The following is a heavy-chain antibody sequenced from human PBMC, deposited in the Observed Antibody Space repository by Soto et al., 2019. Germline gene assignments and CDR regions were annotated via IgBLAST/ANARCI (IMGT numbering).Heavy chain of an antibody. V-gene: IGHV3-23*01. Sequence: PGGSLRLSCAASGFSFVNYAMNWVRQAPGKGLEWVSGLSGSGTSTYYADSVKGRFTISRDNSRDTLFLQMNSLTADDTAVYYCEKATKNGGWFNHFDSRGQGALVTVSS. CDR1: GFSFVNYA. J-gene: IGHJ4*02. CDR2: LSGSGTST. D-gene: IGHD6-19*01. CDR3: EKATKNGGWFNHFDS.